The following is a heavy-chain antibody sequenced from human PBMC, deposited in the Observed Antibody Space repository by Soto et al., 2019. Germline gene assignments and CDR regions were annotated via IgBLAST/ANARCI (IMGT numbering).Heavy chain of an antibody. CDR2: INPNNGAT. CDR1: GYTFTGYY. J-gene: IGHJ6*02. CDR3: ARSISSPARCTDYGMDV. V-gene: IGHV1-2*04. Sequence: QVQLVQSGAEVKMPGASVKVSCKASGYTFTGYYMHWGRQAPGQGLAWMGWINPNNGATNYAKKFQGWGTMTRDTSISPAYMDLSRRTSDDTAVYYCARSISSPARCTDYGMDVWGQGPTVTVSS. D-gene: IGHD3-3*02.